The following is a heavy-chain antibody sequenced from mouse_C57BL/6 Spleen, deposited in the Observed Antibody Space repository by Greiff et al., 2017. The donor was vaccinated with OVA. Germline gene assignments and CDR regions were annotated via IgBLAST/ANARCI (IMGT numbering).Heavy chain of an antibody. D-gene: IGHD4-1*01. CDR3: ARDGLGRLYWYFDV. V-gene: IGHV5-4*01. Sequence: EVMLVESGGGLVKPGGSLKLSCAASGFTFSSYAMSWVRQTPEKRLEWVATISDGGSYTYYPDNVKGRFTISRDNAKNNLYLQMSHLKSEDTAMYYCARDGLGRLYWYFDVWGTGTTVTSPQ. J-gene: IGHJ1*03. CDR2: ISDGGSYT. CDR1: GFTFSSYA.